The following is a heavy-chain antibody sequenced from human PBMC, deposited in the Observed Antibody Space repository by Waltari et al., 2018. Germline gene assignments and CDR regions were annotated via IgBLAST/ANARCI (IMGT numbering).Heavy chain of an antibody. CDR1: GSTLKATA. V-gene: IGHV3-9*03. CDR3: TKDVTAAGSAQFDY. D-gene: IGHD6-13*01. Sequence: EVQVVRSGGGLVQPVRSCGASCAASGSTLKATAMHWVRQGPGKGLEWVAGIIWNSGWIGYADSVKGRFTSSRDNAKNSLQLQMNSLRAEDMALYYCTKDVTAAGSAQFDYWGQGTLVSVSS. CDR2: IIWNSGWI. J-gene: IGHJ4*02.